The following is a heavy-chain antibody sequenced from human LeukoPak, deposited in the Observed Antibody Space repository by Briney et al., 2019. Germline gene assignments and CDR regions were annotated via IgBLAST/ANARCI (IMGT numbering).Heavy chain of an antibody. J-gene: IGHJ4*02. V-gene: IGHV4-59*08. D-gene: IGHD3-22*01. Sequence: PSETLSLTCTVSVGSITTCFWSWIRQPPGKGLEWIAYIYYSGSTNYNPSLKSRVTISVDPSKNQFSLKLSSVTAADTAVYYCSRTTRYCDSSGCFDFWGQGPLVTVSS. CDR1: VGSITTCF. CDR3: SRTTRYCDSSGCFDF. CDR2: IYYSGST.